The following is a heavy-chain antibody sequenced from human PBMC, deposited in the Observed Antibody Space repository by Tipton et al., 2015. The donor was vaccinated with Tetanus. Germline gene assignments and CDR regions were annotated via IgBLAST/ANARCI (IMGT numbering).Heavy chain of an antibody. J-gene: IGHJ4*02. D-gene: IGHD6-13*01. CDR3: AGVTAQRTELYFDH. CDR1: GDCISGYY. V-gene: IGHV4-59*07. CDR2: VYYTGST. Sequence: TLSLTCTVSGDCISGYYWSWIRQPPGKGLEWIGYVYYTGSTNHNPSLKSRVTISMDRSKNQISLQLTSVTAADTAVYFCAGVTAQRTELYFDHWGQGTLVTVSS.